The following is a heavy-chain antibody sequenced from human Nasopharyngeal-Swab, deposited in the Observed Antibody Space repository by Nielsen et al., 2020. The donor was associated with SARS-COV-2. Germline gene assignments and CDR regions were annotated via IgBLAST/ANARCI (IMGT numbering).Heavy chain of an antibody. CDR3: ARDLWFGGGY. CDR1: GFTFSSYA. V-gene: IGHV3-7*01. J-gene: IGHJ4*02. Sequence: GGSLRLSCAASGFTFSSYAMSWVRQAPGKGLEWVANIKQDGSEKYYVDSVRGRFTISRDNAQNSVSLQMNSLRAEDTAVYYCARDLWFGGGYWGQGTLVTVSS. CDR2: IKQDGSEK. D-gene: IGHD3-10*01.